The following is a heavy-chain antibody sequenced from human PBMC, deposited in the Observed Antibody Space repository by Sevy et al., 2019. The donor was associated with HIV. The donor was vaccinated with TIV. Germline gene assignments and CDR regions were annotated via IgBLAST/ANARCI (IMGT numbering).Heavy chain of an antibody. CDR3: ARAPSTNYFDD. V-gene: IGHV4-38-2*01. Sequence: SETLSLTCDVSGYSISSGYVWGWIRQPPGGGLEWIGSVYHSERPYYNPSLKSRVTISRDTSKNQFSMSLTSVTAADTAVYYCARAPSTNYFDDWGQGTLVTVSS. J-gene: IGHJ4*02. CDR1: GYSISSGYV. CDR2: VYHSERP.